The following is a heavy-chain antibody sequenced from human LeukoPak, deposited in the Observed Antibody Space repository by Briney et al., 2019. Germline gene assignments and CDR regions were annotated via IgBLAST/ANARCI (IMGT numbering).Heavy chain of an antibody. J-gene: IGHJ4*02. V-gene: IGHV4-59*01. CDR1: GGSISPYY. Sequence: SETLSLTCTVSGGSISPYYWNWIRQPPGKGVEWIGYIYYSGSTNYNPSLNSRVTISVDTSKNRFSLKLSSVTAADTAMYYCARETCTNGVCYHFDYWGQGTLATVSS. D-gene: IGHD2-8*01. CDR3: ARETCTNGVCYHFDY. CDR2: IYYSGST.